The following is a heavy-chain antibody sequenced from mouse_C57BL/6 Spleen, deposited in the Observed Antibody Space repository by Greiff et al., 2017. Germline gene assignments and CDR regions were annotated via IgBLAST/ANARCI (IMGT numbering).Heavy chain of an antibody. J-gene: IGHJ3*01. D-gene: IGHD1-1*01. CDR3: TRSGNGK. V-gene: IGHV1-15*01. CDR2: IDPETGGT. CDR1: GYTFTDYE. Sequence: VKLQESGAELVRPGASVTLSCKASGYTFTDYEMHWVKQTPVHGLEWIGAIDPETGGTAYNQKFKGKAILTADKSSSTAYMELRSLTSEDSAVYYCTRSGNGKWGQGTLVTVSA.